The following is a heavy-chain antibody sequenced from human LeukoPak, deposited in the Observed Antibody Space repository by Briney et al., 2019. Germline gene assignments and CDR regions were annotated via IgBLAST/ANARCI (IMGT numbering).Heavy chain of an antibody. D-gene: IGHD3-10*01. CDR2: INPNSGGT. Sequence: GASVKVSCKASGYTFTGYYMHWVRQAPGQGLEWMGWINPNSGGTNYAQKFQGRVTMTRDTSISTAYMELSRLRSDDTAVYYCARLLTYYYGSGSLDYWGQGTLVTVSS. CDR1: GYTFTGYY. J-gene: IGHJ4*02. CDR3: ARLLTYYYGSGSLDY. V-gene: IGHV1-2*02.